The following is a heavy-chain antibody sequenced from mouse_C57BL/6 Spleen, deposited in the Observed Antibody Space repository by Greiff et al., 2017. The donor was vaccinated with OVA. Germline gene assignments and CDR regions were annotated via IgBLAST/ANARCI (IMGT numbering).Heavy chain of an antibody. J-gene: IGHJ2*01. CDR3: ASTTHYSSSSYYFDY. CDR1: GFTFSSYG. CDR2: IRSGGSYT. D-gene: IGHD1-1*01. Sequence: EVHLVESGGDLVKPGGSLKLSCEASGFTFSSYGMSWVRQTPDKRLELVATIRSGGSYTYYPDSVKGRFTIASDNAKNTLYLQMSRLKSEDTAMYYGASTTHYSSSSYYFDYWGQGTTLTVSS. V-gene: IGHV5-6*01.